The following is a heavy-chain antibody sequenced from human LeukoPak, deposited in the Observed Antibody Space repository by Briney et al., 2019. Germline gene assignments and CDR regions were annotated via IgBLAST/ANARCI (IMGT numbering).Heavy chain of an antibody. Sequence: PGGSLRPSCAVSGFTFSSYEMNWVRQAPGKGLEWLSYISSSGSRIYYVDSVKGRFTISRDNAKNSLYLQMNSLRVEDTAVYYCARIRSGTEGSGSFFDYWGQGTLVTVSS. V-gene: IGHV3-48*03. J-gene: IGHJ4*02. CDR3: ARIRSGTEGSGSFFDY. CDR1: GFTFSSYE. CDR2: ISSSGSRI. D-gene: IGHD3-10*01.